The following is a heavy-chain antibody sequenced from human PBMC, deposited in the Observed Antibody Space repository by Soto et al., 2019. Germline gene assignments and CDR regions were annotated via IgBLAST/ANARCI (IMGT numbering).Heavy chain of an antibody. CDR2: IYYSGST. V-gene: IGHV4-31*03. CDR1: GGSISSGGYY. D-gene: IGHD3-22*01. Sequence: SETLSLTCTVSGGSISSGGYYWSWIRQHPGKGLEWIGYIYYSGSTYYNPSLKSRVTISVDTSKNQFSLKLSSVTAADTAVYYCARGTNGYPVGIDYWGQGTLVTRLL. J-gene: IGHJ4*02. CDR3: ARGTNGYPVGIDY.